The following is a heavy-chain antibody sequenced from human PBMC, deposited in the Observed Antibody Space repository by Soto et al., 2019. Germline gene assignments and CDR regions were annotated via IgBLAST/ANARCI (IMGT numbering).Heavy chain of an antibody. CDR3: AKDRDGAAAGPTKFYGMDV. Sequence: EVQLLESGGGLVQPGGSLRLSCAASGFTFSSYAMSWVRQAPGKGLEWVSVISGSGDSTYYADSVRGRFTISRDNSKNTLYLQMNSLRAEDTAVYYCAKDRDGAAAGPTKFYGMDVWAEGPRSPSP. CDR2: ISGSGDST. D-gene: IGHD6-13*01. V-gene: IGHV3-23*01. J-gene: IGHJ6*02. CDR1: GFTFSSYA.